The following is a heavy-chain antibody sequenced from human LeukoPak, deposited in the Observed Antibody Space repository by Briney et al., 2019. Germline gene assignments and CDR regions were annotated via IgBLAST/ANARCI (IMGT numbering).Heavy chain of an antibody. CDR3: ARGAHSSSYDYYYMDV. CDR1: GYTFTSYG. CDR2: IIPIFGTA. Sequence: SVKVSCKASGYTFTSYGISWVRQAPGQWLEWMGGIIPIFGTANYAQKFQGRVTITADESTSTAYMELSSLRSEDTAVYYCARGAHSSSYDYYYMDVWGKGTTVTVSS. V-gene: IGHV1-69*13. D-gene: IGHD6-13*01. J-gene: IGHJ6*03.